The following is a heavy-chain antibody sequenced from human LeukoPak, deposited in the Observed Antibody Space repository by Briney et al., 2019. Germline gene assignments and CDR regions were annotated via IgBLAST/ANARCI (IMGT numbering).Heavy chain of an antibody. CDR3: ARDGSPAYCSSTSCYLAFDI. CDR1: GGSISSGDYY. V-gene: IGHV4-30-4*01. D-gene: IGHD2-2*01. Sequence: SQTLSLTCTVSGGSISSGDYYWSWIRQPPGKGLEWNGYIYYSGSTYYNPSLKSRVTISVDTSKNQFSLKLSSVTAADTAVYYCARDGSPAYCSSTSCYLAFDIWGQGTMVTVSS. J-gene: IGHJ3*02. CDR2: IYYSGST.